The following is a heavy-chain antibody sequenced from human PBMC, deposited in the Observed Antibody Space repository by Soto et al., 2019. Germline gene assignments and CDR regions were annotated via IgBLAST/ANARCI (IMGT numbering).Heavy chain of an antibody. Sequence: SETLSLTCAVSAGSISTTNWYVWVRQPPGMGLEWIGEIYHTGTTTYNPSLKSRVTMSVDTSKNQFSLRLSFVTAADTAVYYCATSSGSAYGLDVWGPGAPVTVSS. CDR1: AGSISTTNW. CDR3: ATSSGSAYGLDV. V-gene: IGHV4-4*02. D-gene: IGHD3-10*01. J-gene: IGHJ6*02. CDR2: IYHTGTT.